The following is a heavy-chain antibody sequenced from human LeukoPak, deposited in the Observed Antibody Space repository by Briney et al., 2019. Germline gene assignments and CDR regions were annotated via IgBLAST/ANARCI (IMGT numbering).Heavy chain of an antibody. CDR2: IIPILGIA. V-gene: IGHV1-69*02. Sequence: SVKVSCKASGGTFSSYTISWVRQAPGQGLEWMGRIIPILGIANYAQKFQGRVTITADKSTSTAYMELSSLRSEDTAVYYCARIKSGSYYEDAFDIWDQGPMVTVSS. J-gene: IGHJ3*02. CDR3: ARIKSGSYYEDAFDI. D-gene: IGHD1-26*01. CDR1: GGTFSSYT.